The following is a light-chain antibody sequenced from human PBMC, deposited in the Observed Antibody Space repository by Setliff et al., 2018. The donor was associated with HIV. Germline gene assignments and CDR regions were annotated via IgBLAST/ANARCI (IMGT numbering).Light chain of an antibody. CDR2: DVT. V-gene: IGLV2-14*03. Sequence: QSVLTQPASVSGSPGQSITISCTGTSSDVGKYNYVSWYQQRPGEAPKLIIYDVTNRPSGVSNRLSGSESGNTASLTISGLQAEDEADYYCSSYTTSSTRLFGGGTKVTVL. J-gene: IGLJ2*01. CDR1: SSDVGKYNY. CDR3: SSYTTSSTRL.